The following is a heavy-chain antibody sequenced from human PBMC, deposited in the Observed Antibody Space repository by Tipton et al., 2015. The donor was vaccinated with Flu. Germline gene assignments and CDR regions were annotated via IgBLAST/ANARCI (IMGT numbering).Heavy chain of an antibody. D-gene: IGHD5-18*01. J-gene: IGHJ3*02. V-gene: IGHV3-53*01. CDR2: IYSGGSR. CDR1: GFPVSSNY. Sequence: SLRLSCVASGFPVSSNYMTWVRQAPGKGLEWVSVIYSGGSRYYADFAKGRFTISSDNSKNTLCLQMNSLRAEDAAVYYCARAPMDTAMEGGFDAFDIWGQGTMVTVSS. CDR3: ARAPMDTAMEGGFDAFDI.